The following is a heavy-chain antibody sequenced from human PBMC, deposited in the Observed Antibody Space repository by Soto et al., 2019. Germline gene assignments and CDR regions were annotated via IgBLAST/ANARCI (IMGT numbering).Heavy chain of an antibody. Sequence: SETLSLTCAVYGGSFSGYYWSWIRQPPGKGLEWIGEINHSGSTNYNPSLKSRVTISVDTSKNQFSLKLSSVTAANTAVYYCARGRGSGSYYCYWGQGTLVTVSS. D-gene: IGHD3-10*01. CDR2: INHSGST. CDR1: GGSFSGYY. CDR3: ARGRGSGSYYCY. J-gene: IGHJ4*02. V-gene: IGHV4-34*01.